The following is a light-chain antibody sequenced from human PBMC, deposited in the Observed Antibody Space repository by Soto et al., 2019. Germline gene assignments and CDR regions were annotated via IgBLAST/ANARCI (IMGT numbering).Light chain of an antibody. V-gene: IGLV4-69*01. CDR1: SGHSSYA. Sequence: QPVLTQSPSASASLGASVTLTCTLSSGHSSYAIAWHQQQPEKGPRYLMKLNSDGSHSKGDGIPDRFSGSSSGAERYLTISSLQSEDEAYYYCQTWGTGIRVFGGGTKLTV. CDR2: LNSDGSH. CDR3: QTWGTGIRV. J-gene: IGLJ3*02.